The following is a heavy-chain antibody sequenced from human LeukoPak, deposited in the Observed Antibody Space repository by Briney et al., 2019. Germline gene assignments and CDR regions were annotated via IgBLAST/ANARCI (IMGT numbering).Heavy chain of an antibody. D-gene: IGHD3-10*01. CDR2: IYYSGST. CDR3: ARELDGLRYFDY. Sequence: SQTLSLTCTVSGGSISSGGYYWSWIRQRPGKGLEWIGYIYYSGSTYYNPSLKSRVTISVDTSKNQFSLKLSSVTAADTAVYYCARELDGLRYFDYWGQGTLVTVSS. V-gene: IGHV4-31*03. J-gene: IGHJ4*02. CDR1: GGSISSGGYY.